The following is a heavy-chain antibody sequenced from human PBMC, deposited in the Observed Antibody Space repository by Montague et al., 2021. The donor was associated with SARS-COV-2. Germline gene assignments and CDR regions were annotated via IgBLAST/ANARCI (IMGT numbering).Heavy chain of an antibody. CDR3: ASRGAVAGKVYFQH. D-gene: IGHD6-19*01. CDR2: IYHSGST. Sequence: SETLSLTCAVSGGSISSSNWWSWVRQPPGKGLEWIGEIYHSGSTNNNPSLKSRVTISVDKSKNQFSLKLSSVTAADTAVYYCASRGAVAGKVYFQHWGQGPLVTVSS. V-gene: IGHV4-4*02. J-gene: IGHJ1*01. CDR1: GGSISSSNW.